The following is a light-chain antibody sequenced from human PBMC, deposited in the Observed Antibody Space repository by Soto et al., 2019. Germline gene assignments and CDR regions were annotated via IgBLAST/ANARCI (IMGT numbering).Light chain of an antibody. CDR2: AAS. J-gene: IGKJ4*01. Sequence: DIQMTQSPSSLSASVGDRVTITCRASQSISSYLNWYQQKPGNAPKLLIYAASCLQSGVPSRFSGSGSGTDFTLTISRLQPEDFATYYCQQSDSTPLTFGGGTKVEIK. CDR1: QSISSY. CDR3: QQSDSTPLT. V-gene: IGKV1-39*01.